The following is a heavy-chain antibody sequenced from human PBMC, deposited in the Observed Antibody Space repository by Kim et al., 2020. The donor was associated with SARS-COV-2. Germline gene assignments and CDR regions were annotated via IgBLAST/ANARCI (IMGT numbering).Heavy chain of an antibody. D-gene: IGHD3-22*01. J-gene: IGHJ6*02. V-gene: IGHV3-66*01. Sequence: DSVKGGFTISRDNSKNTLYLQMNSLRAEDTSVYYCARGGYYYGDYYYGMDVWGQGTTVTVSS. CDR3: ARGGYYYGDYYYGMDV.